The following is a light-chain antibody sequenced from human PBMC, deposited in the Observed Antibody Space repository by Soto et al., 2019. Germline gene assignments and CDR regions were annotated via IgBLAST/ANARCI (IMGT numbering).Light chain of an antibody. CDR2: GTS. Sequence: EIVMTQSPVTLSVSPGERATLSCRASQNISRSLAWYQQKPGQGPSLLIYGTSTRAGGVPARFSGGRSGTEFTLNITSLQSEDFAVYYCHQYNGWPRTFGKGTKVE. V-gene: IGKV3-15*01. CDR1: QNISRS. CDR3: HQYNGWPRT. J-gene: IGKJ1*01.